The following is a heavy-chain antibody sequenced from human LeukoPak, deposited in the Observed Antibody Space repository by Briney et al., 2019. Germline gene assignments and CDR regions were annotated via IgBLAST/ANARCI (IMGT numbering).Heavy chain of an antibody. CDR3: ARGVTFEY. CDR1: GGSIYNYY. V-gene: IGHV4-59*01. CDR2: VYHTGST. J-gene: IGHJ4*02. Sequence: SETLSLTCTVSGGSIYNYYWSWVRQPPGKGLEWIGYVYHTGSTTYSPSLKSRATISVDTSKKEFSLKLTFVTAADTAIYYCARGVTFEYWGQGILVTVSS.